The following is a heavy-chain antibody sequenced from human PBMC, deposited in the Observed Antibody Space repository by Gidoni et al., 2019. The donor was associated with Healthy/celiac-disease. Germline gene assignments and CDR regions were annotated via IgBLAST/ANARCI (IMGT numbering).Heavy chain of an antibody. CDR3: ARGRVYDYVWGSYPRGFDY. D-gene: IGHD3-16*02. CDR1: GGSFSGYY. Sequence: QVQLQQWGVGLLKPSETLSLTCAGYGGSFSGYYWSRIRQPPGKGLGWIGEIKHSGSTNYNPSRKSRVTISVDTSKNQFSLKLSSVTAADTAVYYCARGRVYDYVWGSYPRGFDYWGQGTLVTVSS. J-gene: IGHJ4*02. V-gene: IGHV4-34*01. CDR2: IKHSGST.